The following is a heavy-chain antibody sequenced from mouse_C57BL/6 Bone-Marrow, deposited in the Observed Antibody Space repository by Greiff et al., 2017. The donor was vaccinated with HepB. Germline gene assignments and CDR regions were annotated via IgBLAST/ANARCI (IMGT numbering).Heavy chain of an antibody. CDR2: IHPNSGST. V-gene: IGHV1-64*01. CDR3: ASSISLRF. CDR1: GYTFTSSW. J-gene: IGHJ2*01. Sequence: QVQLQQPGAELVKPGASVKLSCKASGYTFTSSWLHWVKQRPGQGLEWIGIIHPNSGSTNYNEKFKSKATLTVDKSSSTSYMQLSSLTSEYSAVYYCASSISLRFWGQGTTLTVSS. D-gene: IGHD1-1*01.